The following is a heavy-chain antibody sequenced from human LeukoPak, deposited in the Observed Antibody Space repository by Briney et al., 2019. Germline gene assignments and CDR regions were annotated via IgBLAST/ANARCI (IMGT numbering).Heavy chain of an antibody. J-gene: IGHJ4*02. D-gene: IGHD3-16*01. CDR3: ARDSEGVDY. Sequence: PSQTLSLTCTVSGGSIRSGGYYWSWIRQHPGKSLEWIGYIYYSGSTYYNPSLKSRVTISVDTSKNQCSLKLSSVTAADTAVYYCARDSEGVDYWGQGTLVTVS. CDR1: GGSIRSGGYY. V-gene: IGHV4-31*03. CDR2: IYYSGST.